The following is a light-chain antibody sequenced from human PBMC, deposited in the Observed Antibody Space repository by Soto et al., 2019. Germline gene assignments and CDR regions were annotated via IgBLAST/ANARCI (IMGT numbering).Light chain of an antibody. CDR1: SGSIATNY. CDR2: EDT. V-gene: IGLV6-57*02. Sequence: NFMLTQTHSVSESPGKTVTISCTGSSGSIATNYVQLYQQRPGSAPTTVIYEDTQRPSGVPERFSGSIDSSSNSASLTISGLKTEDEADYYCQSYDGSNPDVVFGGGTKLTVL. CDR3: QSYDGSNPDVV. J-gene: IGLJ2*01.